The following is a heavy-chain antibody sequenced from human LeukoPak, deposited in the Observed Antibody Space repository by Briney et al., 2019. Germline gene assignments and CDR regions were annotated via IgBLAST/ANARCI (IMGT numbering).Heavy chain of an antibody. Sequence: ASVKVSCKVSGYTLTELSMHWVRQAPGKGLEWMGGFDPEDGETIYAQKFQGRVTMTEDTSTDTAYMELSSLRSEDAAVYYCATGKKQWLDRKWDFWGQGTLVTVSS. CDR3: ATGKKQWLDRKWDF. CDR1: GYTLTELS. CDR2: FDPEDGET. J-gene: IGHJ4*02. V-gene: IGHV1-24*01. D-gene: IGHD6-19*01.